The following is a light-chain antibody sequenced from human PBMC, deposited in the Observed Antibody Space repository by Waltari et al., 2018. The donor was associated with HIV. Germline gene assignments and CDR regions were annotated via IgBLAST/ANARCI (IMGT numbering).Light chain of an antibody. CDR1: ALPKQF. CDR3: ESSDDSADHWV. V-gene: IGLV3-25*03. Sequence: SYELTQPPSVSVSPGQTARITCSGDALPKQFAYLYQQKAGQAPLMVIYKENKRPSGIPDRFSGSMSGTTVTLIITGVQPEDEADYYCESSDDSADHWVFGGGTKLSVL. CDR2: KEN. J-gene: IGLJ3*02.